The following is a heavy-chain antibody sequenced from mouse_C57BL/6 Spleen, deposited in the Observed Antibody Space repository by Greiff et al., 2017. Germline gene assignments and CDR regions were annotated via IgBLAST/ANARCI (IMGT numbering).Heavy chain of an antibody. Sequence: EVKLQQSGPVLVKPGASVKMSCKASGYTFTDYYMNWVKQSHGKSLEWIGVINPYNGGTSYNQKFKGKATLTVDKSSSTAYMELNSLTSEDSAVYYCARRELVTTVVGYFDYWGQGTTLTVSS. V-gene: IGHV1-19*01. CDR1: GYTFTDYY. D-gene: IGHD1-1*01. CDR2: INPYNGGT. CDR3: ARRELVTTVVGYFDY. J-gene: IGHJ2*01.